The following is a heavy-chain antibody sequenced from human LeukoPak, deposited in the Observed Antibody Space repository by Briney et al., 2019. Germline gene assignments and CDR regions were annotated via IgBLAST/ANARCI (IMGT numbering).Heavy chain of an antibody. J-gene: IGHJ6*03. CDR2: IYPSGST. CDR1: GGSISSYY. D-gene: IGHD5-18*01. V-gene: IGHV4-4*07. CDR3: ARGAKYSYYYYMDV. Sequence: SETLSLTCTGSGGSISSYYWSWLRQPAGKGLEWMGRIYPSGSTNYNPSLKRRATMSGDTSKNQFYLKLSSVTAADTDVYYCARGAKYSYYYYMDVWGKGTTVTVSS.